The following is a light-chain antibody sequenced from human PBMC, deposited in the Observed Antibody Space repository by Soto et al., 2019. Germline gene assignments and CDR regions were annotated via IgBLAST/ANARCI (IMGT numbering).Light chain of an antibody. CDR3: QTWGTAIRV. CDR1: RGHSGYA. V-gene: IGLV4-69*01. J-gene: IGLJ3*02. CDR2: LNSDGSH. Sequence: QPVLTQSPSASASLGGSVKLSCTLSRGHSGYAIAWHQQQPGKGPRYLMKLNSDGSHNKGDGIPDRFSGSSSGAERYLIISSLQSEDEADYYCQTWGTAIRVFGGGTKLTVL.